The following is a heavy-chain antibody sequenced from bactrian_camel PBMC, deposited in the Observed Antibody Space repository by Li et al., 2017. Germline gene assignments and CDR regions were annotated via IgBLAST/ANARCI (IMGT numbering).Heavy chain of an antibody. V-gene: IGHV3S63*01. CDR2: IDYDGTT. J-gene: IGHJ4*01. CDR1: RYTMTTFC. D-gene: IGHD7*01. Sequence: QVQLVESGGGSVQAGGSLRLSCKTSRYTMTTFCMAWFRQAPGKEREGIASIDYDGTTTYADSVKGRFTADKDNAKEVLYLQMNSLKPEDTGTYLCAALRGQGTQVTVS. CDR3: AAL.